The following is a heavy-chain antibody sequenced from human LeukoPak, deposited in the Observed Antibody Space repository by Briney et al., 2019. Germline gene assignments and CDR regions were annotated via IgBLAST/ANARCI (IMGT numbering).Heavy chain of an antibody. D-gene: IGHD6-13*01. J-gene: IGHJ5*02. CDR3: ARHFYGSWSNWFDP. V-gene: IGHV4-39*01. CDR2: IYYSGST. Sequence: SETLSLTCTVSGGSISSSSYYWGWIRQPPGKGLEWIGSIYYSGSTYYNPSLKSRATISVDTSKNQFSLKLSSVTAADTAVYYCARHFYGSWSNWFDPWGQGTLVTVSS. CDR1: GGSISSSSYY.